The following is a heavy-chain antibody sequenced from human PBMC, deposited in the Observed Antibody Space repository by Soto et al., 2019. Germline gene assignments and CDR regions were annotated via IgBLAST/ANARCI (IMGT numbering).Heavy chain of an antibody. CDR3: ARDRGYYDSSGYYY. V-gene: IGHV1-2*04. CDR2: INPNSGGT. CDR1: GYTFTGYY. J-gene: IGHJ4*02. D-gene: IGHD3-22*01. Sequence: ASVKVSCKASGYTFTGYYMHWVRQAPGQGLEWMGWINPNSGGTNYAQKFQGWVTMTRDTSISTAYMELSRLRSDDTAVYYCARDRGYYDSSGYYYWGQGTLVTVSS.